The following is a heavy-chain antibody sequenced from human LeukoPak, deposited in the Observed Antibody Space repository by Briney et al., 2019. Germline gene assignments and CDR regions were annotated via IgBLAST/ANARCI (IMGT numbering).Heavy chain of an antibody. CDR3: AKDQTPYS. J-gene: IGHJ4*02. V-gene: IGHV3-23*01. D-gene: IGHD4-23*01. Sequence: GGSLRLSCAASGFTFSNYAMSWVRQAPGKGLEWVSAISFSGDDTYYADSVKGRFTISRDNSKNTLYLQMNSLRADDTAVYYCAKDQTPYSWGQGTLITVSS. CDR1: GFTFSNYA. CDR2: ISFSGDDT.